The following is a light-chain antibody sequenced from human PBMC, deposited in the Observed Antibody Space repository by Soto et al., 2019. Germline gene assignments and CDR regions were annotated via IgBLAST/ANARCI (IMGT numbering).Light chain of an antibody. CDR3: QQYNSYQWT. Sequence: DIQMTQSPSSLSASVGDRVTITCQASQDINKNLIWYQQKPGKAPKLLIYDASDLETGVPSRFSGSGSGTGFTFTISSLQPDDFATYYCQQYNSYQWTFGQGTKVDIK. CDR2: DAS. J-gene: IGKJ1*01. V-gene: IGKV1-33*01. CDR1: QDINKN.